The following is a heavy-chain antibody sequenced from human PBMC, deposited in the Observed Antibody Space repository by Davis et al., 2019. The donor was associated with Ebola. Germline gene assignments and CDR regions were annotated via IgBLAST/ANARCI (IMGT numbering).Heavy chain of an antibody. D-gene: IGHD3-10*01. CDR2: ISPGVSDT. Sequence: GESLKISCQASGYIFTSYWIGWVRQMPGKGLEWMGFISPGVSDTRYSPSFEGQVTISVDKSINTAYVQWTSLKASDSAMYYCARHGDLGVSGSFFDIWGQGTLVTVSS. V-gene: IGHV5-51*01. CDR3: ARHGDLGVSGSFFDI. J-gene: IGHJ4*02. CDR1: GYIFTSYW.